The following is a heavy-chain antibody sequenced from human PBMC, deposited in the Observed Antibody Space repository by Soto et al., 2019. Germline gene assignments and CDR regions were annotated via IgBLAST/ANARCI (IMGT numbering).Heavy chain of an antibody. J-gene: IGHJ4*02. Sequence: GGSLRLSCEASGFTFSTYAANWVRQAPGTGLEWVSTISATGGRTYYADAVKGRFTVSKDDSKNTLYLQMNGLRADDAAVYYCASSIAARYYFDYWGQGTLVTVSS. CDR2: ISATGGRT. CDR1: GFTFSTYA. V-gene: IGHV3-23*01. D-gene: IGHD6-6*01. CDR3: ASSIAARYYFDY.